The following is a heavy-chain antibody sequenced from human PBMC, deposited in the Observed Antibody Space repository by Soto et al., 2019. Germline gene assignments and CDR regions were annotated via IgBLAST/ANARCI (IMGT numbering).Heavy chain of an antibody. CDR3: ARAGYLSAFDI. J-gene: IGHJ3*02. CDR1: GFTFSSYE. D-gene: IGHD1-1*01. CDR2: ISSSGSTI. Sequence: GGSLRLSCAASGFTFSSYEMNWVRQAPGKGLEWVSYISSSGSTIYYADSVKGRFTISSNNAKNSLYLQMTSLRAEDTAVYYCARAGYLSAFDIWGQGTMVTVSS. V-gene: IGHV3-48*03.